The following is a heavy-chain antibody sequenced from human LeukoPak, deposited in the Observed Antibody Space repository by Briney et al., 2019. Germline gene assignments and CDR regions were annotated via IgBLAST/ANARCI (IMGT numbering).Heavy chain of an antibody. V-gene: IGHV1-2*02. CDR3: ARDPPYYYDSSGYLDY. CDR2: INPNSGGT. Sequence: GASVKVSCKASGYTFTGYYMHWVRQAPGQGLEWMGWINPNSGGTNYAQKFQGRVTMTRDMSTSTVYMELSSLRSEDTAVYYCARDPPYYYDSSGYLDYWGQGTLVTVSS. CDR1: GYTFTGYY. D-gene: IGHD3-22*01. J-gene: IGHJ4*02.